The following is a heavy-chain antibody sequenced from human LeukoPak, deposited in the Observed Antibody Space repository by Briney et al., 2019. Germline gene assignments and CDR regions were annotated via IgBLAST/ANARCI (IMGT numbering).Heavy chain of an antibody. D-gene: IGHD3-22*01. J-gene: IGHJ3*02. CDR3: AKARYSSGYDVDI. Sequence: GGSLRLSCAASGFTFSSYGMHWVRQAPGKGLEWVAVISYDGSNKYYADSVKGRFTISRDNSKNTLYLQMNSLRAEDTAVYYCAKARYSSGYDVDIWGQGTMVTVSS. CDR1: GFTFSSYG. CDR2: ISYDGSNK. V-gene: IGHV3-30*18.